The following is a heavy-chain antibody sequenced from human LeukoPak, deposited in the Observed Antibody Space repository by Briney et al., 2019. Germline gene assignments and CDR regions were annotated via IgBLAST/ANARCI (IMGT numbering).Heavy chain of an antibody. CDR2: IIPILGIA. V-gene: IGHV1-69*04. CDR1: GGTFSSYA. CDR3: ASPGAMVRGVRY. J-gene: IGHJ4*02. Sequence: SVKVSCKASGGTFSSYAISWVRQAPGQGLEWMGRIIPILGIANYAQKFQGRVTITADKSTSTAYMELSSLRSEDTAVYYCASPGAMVRGVRYWGQGTLVTVSS. D-gene: IGHD3-10*01.